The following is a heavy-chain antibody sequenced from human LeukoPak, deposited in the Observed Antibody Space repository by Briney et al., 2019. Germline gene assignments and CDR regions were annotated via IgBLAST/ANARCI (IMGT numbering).Heavy chain of an antibody. Sequence: SETLSLTCTVSGGSISSYYWSWIRQPPGKGLEWIGYIYYSGSTNYNPSLKSRVTISVDTSKNQFSLQLSSVTAADTAVYYCARRRRYFDWLSVFDYWGQGTLVTVSS. CDR3: ARRRRYFDWLSVFDY. CDR2: IYYSGST. D-gene: IGHD3-9*01. V-gene: IGHV4-59*01. CDR1: GGSISSYY. J-gene: IGHJ4*02.